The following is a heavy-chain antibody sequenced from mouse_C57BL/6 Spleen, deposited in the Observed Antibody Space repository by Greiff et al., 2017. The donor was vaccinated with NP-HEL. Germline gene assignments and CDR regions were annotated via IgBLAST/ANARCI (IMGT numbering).Heavy chain of an antibody. V-gene: IGHV1-39*01. CDR2: INPNYGTT. Sequence: EVKLVESGPELVKPGASVKISCKASGYSFTDYNMNWVKQSNGKSLEWIGVINPNYGTTSYNQKFKGKATLTVDQSSSTAYMQLNSLTSEDSAVYYCARQVYGNYLYYAMDYWGQGTSVTVSS. D-gene: IGHD2-1*01. CDR3: ARQVYGNYLYYAMDY. J-gene: IGHJ4*01. CDR1: GYSFTDYN.